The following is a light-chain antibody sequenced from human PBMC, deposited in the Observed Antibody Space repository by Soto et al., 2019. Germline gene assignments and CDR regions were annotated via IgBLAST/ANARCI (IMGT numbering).Light chain of an antibody. CDR3: QQYGSSPVT. Sequence: IVLTQSPGTLSFSPGERATLSRRASQSVSSSYLAWYQQKPGQAPRLLIYGASSRATGIPDRFSGSGSGTDFTLTISRLEPEDFAVYYCQQYGSSPVTFGQGTKVDIK. CDR1: QSVSSSY. CDR2: GAS. V-gene: IGKV3-20*01. J-gene: IGKJ1*01.